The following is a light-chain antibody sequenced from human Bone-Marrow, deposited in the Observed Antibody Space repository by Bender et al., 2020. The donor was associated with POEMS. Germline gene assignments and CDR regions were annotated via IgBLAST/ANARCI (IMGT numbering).Light chain of an antibody. V-gene: IGLV1-40*01. CDR1: SSNIGAGYD. Sequence: QSVLTQPPSVSGAPGQRVTISCTGSSSNIGAGYDVHWYQQLPATAPKLLISGNSNRPSGVPDRFSGSKSGTSASLAISGLQPEDEADYFCQSYDRSLSGDVFGTGTKVTVL. J-gene: IGLJ1*01. CDR3: QSYDRSLSGDV. CDR2: GNS.